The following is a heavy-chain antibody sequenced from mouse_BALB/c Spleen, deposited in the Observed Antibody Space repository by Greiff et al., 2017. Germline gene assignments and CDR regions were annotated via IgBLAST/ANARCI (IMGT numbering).Heavy chain of an antibody. CDR3: ASDDYDGYYAMDY. J-gene: IGHJ4*01. D-gene: IGHD2-4*01. CDR1: GYTFTDYA. CDR2: ISTYYGDA. Sequence: VQLQQSGAELVRPGVSVKISCKGSGYTFTDYAMHWVKQSHAKSLEWIGVISTYYGDASYNQKFKGKATMTVDKSSSTAYMELARLTSEDSAIYYCASDDYDGYYAMDYWGQGTSVTVSS. V-gene: IGHV1S137*01.